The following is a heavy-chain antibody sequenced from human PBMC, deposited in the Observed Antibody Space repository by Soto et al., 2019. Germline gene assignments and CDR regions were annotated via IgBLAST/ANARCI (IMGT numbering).Heavy chain of an antibody. Sequence: ASVKVSCKASGYTFTSYDINWVRQATGQGLEWMGWMNPNSGNTGYAQKFQGRVTMTRNTSISTAYMELSSLRSEDTAVYYCARARNPKRYCSGGSCYRPYYFDYWGQGTLVTVSS. CDR3: ARARNPKRYCSGGSCYRPYYFDY. D-gene: IGHD2-15*01. CDR2: MNPNSGNT. CDR1: GYTFTSYD. V-gene: IGHV1-8*01. J-gene: IGHJ4*02.